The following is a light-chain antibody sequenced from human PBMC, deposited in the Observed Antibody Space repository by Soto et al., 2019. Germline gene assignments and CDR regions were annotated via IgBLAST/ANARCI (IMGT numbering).Light chain of an antibody. Sequence: EIVLTQSPSTLSLSPGQRPTLSYRASQSVSSSYLAWYQQKPGQAPRVXIYGASSRATGIPDRFSGSGSGTDFTLTISRLEPEDFAVYYCQQYGSSKWTFGQGTKVDIK. V-gene: IGKV3-20*01. CDR3: QQYGSSKWT. CDR1: QSVSSSY. CDR2: GAS. J-gene: IGKJ1*01.